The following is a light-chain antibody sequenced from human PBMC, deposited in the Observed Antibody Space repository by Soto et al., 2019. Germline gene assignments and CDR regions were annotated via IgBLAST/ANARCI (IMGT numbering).Light chain of an antibody. CDR2: DAS. Sequence: QSVLAQPASVSGSPGQSITISCTGTSSDVGGYNYVSWYQQHPGKAPKVMIYDASNRPSGVSNRFSGSTSGNTASLTISGLQAEDEADYFCSSYTSSGTYVFGTGTKLTFL. J-gene: IGLJ1*01. V-gene: IGLV2-14*01. CDR3: SSYTSSGTYV. CDR1: SSDVGGYNY.